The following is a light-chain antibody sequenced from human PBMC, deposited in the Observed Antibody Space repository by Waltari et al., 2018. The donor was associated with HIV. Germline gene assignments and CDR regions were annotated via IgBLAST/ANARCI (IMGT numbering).Light chain of an antibody. J-gene: IGKJ2*01. CDR1: QSVSSNY. CDR3: QQYANSPPMYT. Sequence: ELVLTQSPGTLSLSPGERATLSCRAGQSVSSNYLAWYQQKPGQAPRLLIYGASNRATGIPDRFSGSGSGTDFTLTISRLEPEDFAVYYCQQYANSPPMYTFGQGTKLEIK. V-gene: IGKV3-20*01. CDR2: GAS.